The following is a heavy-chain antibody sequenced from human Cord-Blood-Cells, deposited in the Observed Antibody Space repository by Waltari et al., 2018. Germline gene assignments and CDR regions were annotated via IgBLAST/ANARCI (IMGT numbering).Heavy chain of an antibody. Sequence: QLQLQESGPGLVKPSETLSLTCTVSGGSISSSSYYWGWIRQPPGKGREWIGSIYYSGSTYYNPSLKSRVTISVDTSKNQFSLKLSSVTAADTAVYYCARSGGIGYCSSTSCYDAFDIWGQGTMVTVSS. D-gene: IGHD2-2*01. J-gene: IGHJ3*02. CDR3: ARSGGIGYCSSTSCYDAFDI. CDR1: GGSISSSSYY. V-gene: IGHV4-39*01. CDR2: IYYSGST.